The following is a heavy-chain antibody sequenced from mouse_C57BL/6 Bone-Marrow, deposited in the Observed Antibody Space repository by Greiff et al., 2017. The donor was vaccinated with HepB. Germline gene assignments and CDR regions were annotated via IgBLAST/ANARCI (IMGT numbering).Heavy chain of an antibody. V-gene: IGHV1-50*01. CDR2: IDPSDSYT. CDR3: AMGDGTHWYFDV. Sequence: VQLQQPGAELVKPGASVKLSCKASGYTFTSYWMQWVKQRPGQGLEWIGEIDPSDSYTNYNQKFKGKATLTVDTSSSTAYMQLSSLTSEDSAVYYCAMGDGTHWYFDVWGTGTTVTVSS. J-gene: IGHJ1*03. CDR1: GYTFTSYW. D-gene: IGHD1-1*01.